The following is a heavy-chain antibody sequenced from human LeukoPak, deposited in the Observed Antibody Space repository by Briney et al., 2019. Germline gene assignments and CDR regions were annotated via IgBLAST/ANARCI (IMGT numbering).Heavy chain of an antibody. CDR2: ISGSGGST. J-gene: IGHJ4*02. CDR1: GFTFSSYA. CDR3: AKDPGGMRHRYDILTGRPFDY. D-gene: IGHD3-9*01. V-gene: IGHV3-23*01. Sequence: GGSLRLSCAASGFTFSSYAMSWVRQAPGKGLEWVSAISGSGGSTYYADSMKGRFTISRDNSKNTLYLQMNSLRAEDTAVYYCAKDPGGMRHRYDILTGRPFDYWGQGTLVTVSS.